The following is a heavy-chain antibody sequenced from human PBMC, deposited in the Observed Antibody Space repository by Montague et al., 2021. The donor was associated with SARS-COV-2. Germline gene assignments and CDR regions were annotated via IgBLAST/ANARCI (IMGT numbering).Heavy chain of an antibody. D-gene: IGHD2-2*01. Sequence: SETLSLTCAISGGSFSNYYWSWIRQPPGKGLEWIGEVNQSGTTIYNPSVKSGVTISEDTSKNQCYLRLNSVTAADTAVYYCARGRRSVVVPGAGPAGRAFDIRGQGTMVTVSS. J-gene: IGHJ3*02. CDR2: VNQSGTT. CDR1: GGSFSNYY. CDR3: ARGRRSVVVPGAGPAGRAFDI. V-gene: IGHV4-34*01.